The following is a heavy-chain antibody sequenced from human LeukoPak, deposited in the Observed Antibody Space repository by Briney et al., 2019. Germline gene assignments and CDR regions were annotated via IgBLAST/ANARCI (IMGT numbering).Heavy chain of an antibody. CDR1: GFTFSSFW. D-gene: IGHD1-26*01. CDR3: VRMNSGLYDFDY. Sequence: GGSLRLSCAASGFTFSSFWMHWVRQAPGKGLVWVSRISTDGSTTSYADSVKGRFTISRDNAKNTLYLQMNSLRAEDTAVYYCVRMNSGLYDFDYWGQGTLVTFSS. J-gene: IGHJ4*02. CDR2: ISTDGSTT. V-gene: IGHV3-74*01.